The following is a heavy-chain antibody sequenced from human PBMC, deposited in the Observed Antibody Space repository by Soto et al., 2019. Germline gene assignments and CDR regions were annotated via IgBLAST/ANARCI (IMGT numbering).Heavy chain of an antibody. CDR1: GYTFTSSG. CDR3: ARAMYYYDSSGYWSNPGYFDF. Sequence: ASVKVSCKASGYTFTSSGVSWVRQAPGQGLEWMGWISTYNGNTNYAQKVQGRVTMTTDTSTTTAYMELRSLRSDDTAVYYCARAMYYYDSSGYWSNPGYFDFWGQGTLVTVSS. D-gene: IGHD3-22*01. J-gene: IGHJ4*02. CDR2: ISTYNGNT. V-gene: IGHV1-18*01.